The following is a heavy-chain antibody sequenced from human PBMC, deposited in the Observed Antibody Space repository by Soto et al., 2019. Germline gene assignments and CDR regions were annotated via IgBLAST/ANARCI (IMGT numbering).Heavy chain of an antibody. J-gene: IGHJ5*02. CDR3: ARDMMMGEGNGFDP. Sequence: QVQLVESGGGVVQPGRSLRLSCAASGFTFSSYGMHWVRQAPGKGLELEAVIWYDGSNKYYADSVKGRFTISRDNSKNTLYLQMNSLRAEDTAVYYCARDMMMGEGNGFDPWGQGTLVTVSS. D-gene: IGHD3-16*01. CDR2: IWYDGSNK. CDR1: GFTFSSYG. V-gene: IGHV3-33*01.